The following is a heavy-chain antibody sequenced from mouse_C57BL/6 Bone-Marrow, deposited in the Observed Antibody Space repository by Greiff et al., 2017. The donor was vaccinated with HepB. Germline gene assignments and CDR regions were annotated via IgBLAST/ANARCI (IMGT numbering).Heavy chain of an antibody. V-gene: IGHV5-9-1*02. D-gene: IGHD2-3*01. CDR3: TRESDGYYMDY. Sequence: EVQLMESGEGLVKPGGSLKLSCAASGFTFSSYAMSWVRQTPEKRLEWVAYISSGGDYIYYADTVKGRFTISRDNARNTLYLQMSSLKSEDTAMYYCTRESDGYYMDYWGQGTAVTVSS. CDR1: GFTFSSYA. CDR2: ISSGGDYI. J-gene: IGHJ4*01.